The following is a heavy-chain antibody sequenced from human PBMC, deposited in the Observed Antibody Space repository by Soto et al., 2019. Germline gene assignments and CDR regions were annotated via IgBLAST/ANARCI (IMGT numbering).Heavy chain of an antibody. V-gene: IGHV4-59*01. J-gene: IGHJ4*02. D-gene: IGHD5-12*01. CDR1: GVSITSYF. CDR3: ARDRRDGYMRYFEF. Sequence: LETLSLTCTVSGVSITSYFWSWIRQTPGKGLDWIGSISFSGATYSNPSLKGRAALSVDTSENHLSLTLNSVTSADTAVYFCARDRRDGYMRYFEFGGQGNKVTVSS. CDR2: ISFSGAT.